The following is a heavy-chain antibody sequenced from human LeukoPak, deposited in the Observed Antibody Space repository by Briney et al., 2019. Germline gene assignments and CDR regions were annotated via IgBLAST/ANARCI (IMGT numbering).Heavy chain of an antibody. CDR2: ISYDGSNK. V-gene: IGHV3-30*04. CDR3: ERARLYSSGWYGDYFDY. Sequence: GGSLRLSCAASGFTFSSYAMHWVRQAPGKGLEWVAVISYDGSNKYYADSVKGRFTISRDNSKNTLYLQMNSLRAQDTAVYYCERARLYSSGWYGDYFDYWGQGTLVTVSS. CDR1: GFTFSSYA. D-gene: IGHD6-19*01. J-gene: IGHJ4*02.